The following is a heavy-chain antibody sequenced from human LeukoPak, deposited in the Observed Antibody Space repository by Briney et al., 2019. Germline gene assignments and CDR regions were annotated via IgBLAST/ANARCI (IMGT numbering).Heavy chain of an antibody. D-gene: IGHD3-16*01. J-gene: IGHJ3*02. CDR2: TYYTSKWYS. CDR1: GDTVSSNSAT. Sequence: TSQTLSLTCAISGDTVSSNSATWNWIRQSPSRGLEWLGRTYYTSKWYSDYAVSVKSRITINPDTSKNQFSLQLNSVTPEDTAVYYCARIGHPWGIEDAFDIWGQGTVVTVSS. V-gene: IGHV6-1*01. CDR3: ARIGHPWGIEDAFDI.